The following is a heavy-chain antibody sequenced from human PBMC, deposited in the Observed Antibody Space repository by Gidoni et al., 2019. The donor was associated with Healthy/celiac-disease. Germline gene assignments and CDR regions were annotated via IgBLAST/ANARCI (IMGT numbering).Heavy chain of an antibody. CDR1: GFTVRSNY. V-gene: IGHV3-53*01. Sequence: EVQLVESGGGLIQPGGSLRLSCAASGFTVRSNYMSWVRQAPGKGLGWVSVIYSGGSTYYADSVKGRFTISRDNSKNTLYLQMNSLRAEDTAVYYCARDLNTGDYGEKWFDPWGQGTLVTVSS. J-gene: IGHJ5*02. CDR2: IYSGGST. CDR3: ARDLNTGDYGEKWFDP. D-gene: IGHD4-17*01.